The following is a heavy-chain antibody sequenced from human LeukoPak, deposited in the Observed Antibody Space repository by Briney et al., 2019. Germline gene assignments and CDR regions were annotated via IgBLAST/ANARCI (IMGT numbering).Heavy chain of an antibody. CDR2: IKSKSDGGTT. D-gene: IGHD5-12*01. CDR1: GFTFSNAC. V-gene: IGHV3-15*01. CDR3: TTDRDTVATSFDN. J-gene: IGHJ4*02. Sequence: GGSLRLSCAASGFTFSNACMSWVRQAPGKGLEWVAVIKSKSDGGTTDYAAPVKVRFTISRDDSKNTLYLQMNSLKTEDTALYYCTTDRDTVATSFDNWGQGSPVTVSS.